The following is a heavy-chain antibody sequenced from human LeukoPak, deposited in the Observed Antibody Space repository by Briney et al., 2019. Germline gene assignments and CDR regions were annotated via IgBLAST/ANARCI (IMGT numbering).Heavy chain of an antibody. CDR3: AKGRFNSGGAPDY. CDR1: GFSFSSYT. V-gene: IGHV3-7*03. CDR2: LKEDGSEI. J-gene: IGHJ4*02. Sequence: LTGGSLRLSCGASGFSFSSYTMSWVRQAPGQGLEWVASLKEDGSEINYVDSVKGRFTISRDNSKNTLYLQMNSLRAEDTAIYYCAKGRFNSGGAPDYWGQGTLVTVSS. D-gene: IGHD2-15*01.